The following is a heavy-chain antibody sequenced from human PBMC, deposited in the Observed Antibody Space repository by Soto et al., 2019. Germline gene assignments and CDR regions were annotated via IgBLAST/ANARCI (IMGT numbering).Heavy chain of an antibody. J-gene: IGHJ4*02. V-gene: IGHV3-23*01. CDR3: AEADGAGSWSELDY. Sequence: EVQLLESGGGLVQPGGSLRLSCAASGFTFSSNAMSWVRQAPGKGLEWVSGISGSGGATHYADSVMGRFTISRDNARNTLRVRMNCLSAEDKAGYYGAEADGAGSWSELDYWGQGTLVTVSS. CDR1: GFTFSSNA. CDR2: ISGSGGAT. D-gene: IGHD3-10*01.